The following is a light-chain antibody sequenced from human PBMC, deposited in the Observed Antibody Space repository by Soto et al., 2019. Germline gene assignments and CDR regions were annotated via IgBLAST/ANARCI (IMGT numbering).Light chain of an antibody. CDR2: DAS. Sequence: EIVLTQSPATLSLSPGERATLSCRASQSVSSYLAWYQQKPGQAPRLLIYDASNRATGIPARFSGSGSGTDFTLTISSLEPEDFAVYYCQQRSNWPPFTFGPGXKVD. J-gene: IGKJ3*01. CDR1: QSVSSY. V-gene: IGKV3-11*01. CDR3: QQRSNWPPFT.